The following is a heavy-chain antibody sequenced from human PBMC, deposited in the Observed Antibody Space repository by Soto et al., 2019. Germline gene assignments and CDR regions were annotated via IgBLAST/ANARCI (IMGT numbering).Heavy chain of an antibody. J-gene: IGHJ6*02. D-gene: IGHD5-12*01. CDR1: GGSISSYY. CDR3: ARQGSTATIIRYYYYGMDV. V-gene: IGHV4-59*08. CDR2: IYYSGST. Sequence: QVQLQESGPGLVKPSETLSLTCTVSGGSISSYYWSWIRQPPGKGLEWIGYIYYSGSTNYNPSLXGRLNISVDTXXHXFXXKLSSVTAADQAVYYCARQGSTATIIRYYYYGMDVWGQGTTVTVSS.